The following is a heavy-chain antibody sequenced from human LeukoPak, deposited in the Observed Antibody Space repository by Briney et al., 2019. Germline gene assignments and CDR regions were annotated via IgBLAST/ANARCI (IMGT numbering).Heavy chain of an antibody. V-gene: IGHV4-34*01. J-gene: IGHJ5*02. CDR3: ARGRCPMTSMRSKNWFDP. CDR2: INHSGST. D-gene: IGHD3-22*01. Sequence: PSETLSLTCAVYGGSFSGYYWSWIRQPPGKGLEWIGEINHSGSTNYNPSLKSRVTISVDTSKNQFSLKLNSVTAADTAVYYCARGRCPMTSMRSKNWFDPWGQGTLVTVSS. CDR1: GGSFSGYY.